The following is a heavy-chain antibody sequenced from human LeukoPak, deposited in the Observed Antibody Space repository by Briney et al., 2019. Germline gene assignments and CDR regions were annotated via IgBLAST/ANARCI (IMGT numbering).Heavy chain of an antibody. CDR3: ARDRGESYFDY. CDR2: IWYDGSNK. Sequence: PGRSLRLSCAASGFTFSSYGMHWVRQAPGKRLQWVAFIWYDGSNKYYADSVKGRFTISRDNSKNTLYLQINSLRAEDTAVYYCARDRGESYFDYWGQGTLVTVSS. J-gene: IGHJ4*02. D-gene: IGHD3-10*01. CDR1: GFTFSSYG. V-gene: IGHV3-33*01.